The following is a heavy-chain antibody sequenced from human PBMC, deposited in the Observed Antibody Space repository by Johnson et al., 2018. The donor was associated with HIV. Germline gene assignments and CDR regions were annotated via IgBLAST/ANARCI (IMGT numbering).Heavy chain of an antibody. Sequence: QVQLVESGGGLVQPGGSLRLSCAASGFTLTNYPMHWVRQAPGKGLEWVAVISFDGKNKFYADSVKGRFTISRDNSKNTLYLQMNSLRAEDTAIYYCVKGMDSSCWYAFDIWGQGTMVTVSS. CDR2: ISFDGKNK. CDR3: VKGMDSSCWYAFDI. D-gene: IGHD6-13*01. J-gene: IGHJ3*02. V-gene: IGHV3-30*04. CDR1: GFTLTNYP.